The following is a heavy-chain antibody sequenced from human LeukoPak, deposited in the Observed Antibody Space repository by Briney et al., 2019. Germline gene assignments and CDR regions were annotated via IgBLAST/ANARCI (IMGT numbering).Heavy chain of an antibody. V-gene: IGHV3-64D*09. Sequence: AGGSLRLSCAASGFTFSTYGMHWVRQAPGKGLEYVSAISSNGVGTYYTDSVKGRFTVSRDNSKNTLYLQMSSLRAEDTAVYYCVRDAYGYDYWGQGTLVTVSS. D-gene: IGHD2-2*03. CDR3: VRDAYGYDY. J-gene: IGHJ4*02. CDR1: GFTFSTYG. CDR2: ISSNGVGT.